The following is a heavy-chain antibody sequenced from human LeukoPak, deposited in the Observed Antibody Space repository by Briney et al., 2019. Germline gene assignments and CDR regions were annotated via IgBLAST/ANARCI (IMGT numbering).Heavy chain of an antibody. CDR3: ARDSSAWYEEPFDY. D-gene: IGHD6-19*01. Sequence: PSETLSLTCTVSGGSISSSSYYWGWIRQPPGKGLEWIGNIYYSGSTYYNPSLKSRVTISVDTSKNQFSLKLSSVTAADTAVYYCARDSSAWYEEPFDYWGQGTLVTVSS. V-gene: IGHV4-39*01. CDR2: IYYSGST. CDR1: GGSISSSSYY. J-gene: IGHJ4*02.